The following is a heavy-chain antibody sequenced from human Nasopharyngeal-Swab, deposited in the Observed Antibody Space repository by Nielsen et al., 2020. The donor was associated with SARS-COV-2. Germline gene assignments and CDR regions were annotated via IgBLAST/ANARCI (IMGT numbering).Heavy chain of an antibody. D-gene: IGHD2-2*01. J-gene: IGHJ4*02. Sequence: WVRQAPGQGLEWMGWISAYNGNTNYAQKLQGRVTVITDTSTSTAYMELRSLRSDDTAVYYCARGYCSSTSCYYFDYWGQGTLVTVSS. V-gene: IGHV1-18*01. CDR2: ISAYNGNT. CDR3: ARGYCSSTSCYYFDY.